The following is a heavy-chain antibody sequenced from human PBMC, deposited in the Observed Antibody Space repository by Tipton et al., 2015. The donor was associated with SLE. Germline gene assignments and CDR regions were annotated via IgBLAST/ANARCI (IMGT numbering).Heavy chain of an antibody. CDR1: GFTFSHAW. V-gene: IGHV3-15*01. D-gene: IGHD1-7*01. Sequence: SLRLSCAASGFTFSHAWMSWVRQAPGKGLEWVGRIKSKTEGGTTDYAAPVKGRFTISRDDSKNTLYLQMNSLKTEDTAVYYCTSNWDYDAFDIWGQGTMVTVSS. CDR3: TSNWDYDAFDI. CDR2: IKSKTEGGTT. J-gene: IGHJ3*02.